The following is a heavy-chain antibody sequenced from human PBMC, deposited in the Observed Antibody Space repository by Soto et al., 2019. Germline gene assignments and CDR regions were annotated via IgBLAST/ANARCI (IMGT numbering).Heavy chain of an antibody. Sequence: SGPTLVNPTQTLTLTCTFSGFSLSTSGVGVGWIRQPPGKALEWLALIYWNDDKRYSPSLKSRLTITKDTSKNQVVLTMTNMDPVDTATYYCAHRLTRGYYYYYGMDVWGQGTTVPVSS. J-gene: IGHJ6*02. CDR2: IYWNDDK. V-gene: IGHV2-5*01. CDR3: AHRLTRGYYYYYGMDV. CDR1: GFSLSTSGVG.